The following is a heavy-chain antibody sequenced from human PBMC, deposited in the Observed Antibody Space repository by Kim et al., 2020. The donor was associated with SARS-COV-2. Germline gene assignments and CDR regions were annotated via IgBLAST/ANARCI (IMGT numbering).Heavy chain of an antibody. CDR1: GFTFSNYW. CDR2: LSSDGGPT. D-gene: IGHD3-10*02. CDR3: ARGMFRSGFDV. V-gene: IGHV3-74*01. J-gene: IGHJ6*04. Sequence: GGSLRLSCAASGFTFSNYWISWVRHAPGKGLEWVSPLSSDGGPTYYEDSVKGRFTLSRDNAEKNQFLQMNSLRAEDTAVYYCARGMFRSGFDVWGEGTTGTVPS.